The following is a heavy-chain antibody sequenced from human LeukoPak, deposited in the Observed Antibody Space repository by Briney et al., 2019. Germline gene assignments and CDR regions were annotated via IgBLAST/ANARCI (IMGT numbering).Heavy chain of an antibody. CDR2: MYYSSGNT. CDR1: GGSISSSTYY. Sequence: SETLSLTCTVSGGSISSSTYYWGWIRQPPGKGLEWIGSMYYSSGNTYYNPSLKSRVTISVDTSKNQFSLKLSSVTAADTAVYYCARVWGQRYSSGWLVMDVWGKGTTVTVSS. D-gene: IGHD6-19*01. CDR3: ARVWGQRYSSGWLVMDV. V-gene: IGHV4-39*07. J-gene: IGHJ6*04.